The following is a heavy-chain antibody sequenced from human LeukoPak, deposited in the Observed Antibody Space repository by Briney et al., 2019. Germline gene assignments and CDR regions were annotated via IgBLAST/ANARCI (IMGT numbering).Heavy chain of an antibody. J-gene: IGHJ6*04. D-gene: IGHD3-10*02. CDR2: ISSSGSTI. CDR3: AELGITMIGGV. CDR1: GFTFSSYE. V-gene: IGHV3-48*03. Sequence: GGSLRLSCAASGFTFSSYEMNWVRQAPGKGLEWVSYISSSGSTICYADSVKGRFTISRDNAKNSLYLQMDSLRAEDTAVYYCAELGITMIGGVWGKGTTVTISS.